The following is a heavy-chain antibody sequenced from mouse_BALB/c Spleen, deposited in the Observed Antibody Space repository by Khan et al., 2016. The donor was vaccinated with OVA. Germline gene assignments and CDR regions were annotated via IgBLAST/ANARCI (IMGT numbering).Heavy chain of an antibody. V-gene: IGHV3-2*02. CDR2: ISSTGST. CDR1: GYSITSDYA. Sequence: VQLKQSGPGLVKPSQSLSLTCTVTGYSITSDYAWNWIRQFPGNTLEWVGYISSTGSTSSNPSLTSRISITRDTSKNQFFLQLRSVTSEDTATYYCARSRYYSYGYAWDYWGRGTSVTVSS. J-gene: IGHJ4*01. CDR3: ARSRYYSYGYAWDY. D-gene: IGHD2-14*01.